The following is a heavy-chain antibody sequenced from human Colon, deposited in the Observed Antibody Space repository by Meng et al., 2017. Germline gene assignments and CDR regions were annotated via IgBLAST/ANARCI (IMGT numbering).Heavy chain of an antibody. Sequence: GESLKISCAASGFTFRNFAIHWVRQAPGKGLEWVTFVSYDGTNRYADSVKGRFTISRDNSKNTLYLQMNSLRTEDTAVYYCARGNGSGAYLIDYWGQGT. CDR2: VSYDGTNR. D-gene: IGHD3-10*01. J-gene: IGHJ4*02. V-gene: IGHV3-30*04. CDR1: GFTFRNFA. CDR3: ARGNGSGAYLIDY.